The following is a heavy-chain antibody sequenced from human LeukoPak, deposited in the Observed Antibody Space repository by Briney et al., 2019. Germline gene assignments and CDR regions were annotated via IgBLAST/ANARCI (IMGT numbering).Heavy chain of an antibody. J-gene: IGHJ6*03. D-gene: IGHD6-6*01. Sequence: SGTLSLTCAVSGGSISSSNWWSWVRQPPGKGLEWIGEIYHSGSTNYNPSLKSRVTISVDKSKNQFSLKLSSVTAADTAVYYCARGRELYSSSSEHYYYYYMDVWGKGTTVTVSS. CDR2: IYHSGST. V-gene: IGHV4-4*02. CDR3: ARGRELYSSSSEHYYYYYMDV. CDR1: GGSISSSNW.